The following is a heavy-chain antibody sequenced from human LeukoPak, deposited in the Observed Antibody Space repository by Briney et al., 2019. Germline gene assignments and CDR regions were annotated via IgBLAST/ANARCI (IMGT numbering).Heavy chain of an antibody. V-gene: IGHV4-59*01. CDR1: GGSLSNYY. J-gene: IGHJ5*02. D-gene: IGHD6-13*01. CDR2: IYHSGST. CDR3: ARALRQQLITGWFDP. Sequence: PSETLSLTCTVSGGSLSNYYWSRIRQPPGKGLEWIGYIYHSGSTNYNPSLKSRVTISVDTSKNQFSLRLTSVTAADTAVYYCARALRQQLITGWFDPWGQGTLVTVSS.